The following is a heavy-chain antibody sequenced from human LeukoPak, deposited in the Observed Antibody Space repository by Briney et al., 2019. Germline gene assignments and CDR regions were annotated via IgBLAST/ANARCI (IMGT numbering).Heavy chain of an antibody. CDR1: GFTFSSYA. Sequence: GGSLRLSCAASGFTFSSYAMSWVRQAPGKGLEWVSNISASGGSTYYADSVKGRFTISRDNAKNSLYLQMNSLRAEDTAVYYCARADCSSTSCFQFDYWGQGTLVTVSS. J-gene: IGHJ4*02. V-gene: IGHV3-23*01. CDR3: ARADCSSTSCFQFDY. D-gene: IGHD2-2*01. CDR2: ISASGGST.